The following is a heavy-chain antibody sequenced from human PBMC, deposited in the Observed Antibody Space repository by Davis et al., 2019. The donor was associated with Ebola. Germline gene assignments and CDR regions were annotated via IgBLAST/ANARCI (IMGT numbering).Heavy chain of an antibody. CDR3: ARVQQRITIFGVVSDYGMDV. Sequence: PGGSLRLSCAASGFTFSSSSMNWVRQAPGKGLEWVPSITSSSRYIYYADSVKGRFTISRDNAKNSLYLQMNSLRAEDTAVYYCARVQQRITIFGVVSDYGMDVWGQGTTVTVSS. V-gene: IGHV3-21*01. J-gene: IGHJ6*02. D-gene: IGHD3-3*01. CDR2: ITSSSRYI. CDR1: GFTFSSSS.